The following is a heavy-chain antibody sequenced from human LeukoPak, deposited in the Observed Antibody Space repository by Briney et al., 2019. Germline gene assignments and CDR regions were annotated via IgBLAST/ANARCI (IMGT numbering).Heavy chain of an antibody. Sequence: PGGSLRLSCAASGFTFSSYAMSWVRQAPGKGLEWVSAISGSGGSTYYADSVKGRFTISRDNSKNTLYLQMNSLRAEDTAVYYCAGQVKSIAAAGTADYWGQGTLVTVSS. J-gene: IGHJ4*02. CDR2: ISGSGGST. CDR3: AGQVKSIAAAGTADY. CDR1: GFTFSSYA. V-gene: IGHV3-23*01. D-gene: IGHD6-13*01.